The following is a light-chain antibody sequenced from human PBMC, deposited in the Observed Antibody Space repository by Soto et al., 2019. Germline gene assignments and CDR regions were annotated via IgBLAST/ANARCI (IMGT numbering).Light chain of an antibody. Sequence: DIHMTQSPSSLPATRGDRVTIXXRASQSIRGWLAWYQQKPGKAPNLXIYDASRLKSGVPSRFSGSGAGTEFSLTISSLQPEDFATYYCLQHNSYPRTFGQGTKVDIK. CDR2: DAS. V-gene: IGKV1-5*01. CDR3: LQHNSYPRT. J-gene: IGKJ1*01. CDR1: QSIRGW.